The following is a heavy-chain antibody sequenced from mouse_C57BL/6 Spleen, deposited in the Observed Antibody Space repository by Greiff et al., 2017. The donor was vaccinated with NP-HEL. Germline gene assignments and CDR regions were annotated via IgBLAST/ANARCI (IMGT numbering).Heavy chain of an antibody. V-gene: IGHV1-15*01. J-gene: IGHJ2*01. CDR1: GYTFTDYE. Sequence: QVQLKESGAELVRPGASVTLSCKASGYTFTDYEMHWVKQTPVHGLEWIGAIDPETGGTAYNQKFKGKAILTADKSSSTAYMELRSLTSEDSAVYYCTRDSRYFDYWGQGTTLTVSS. CDR3: TRDSRYFDY. D-gene: IGHD6-1*01. CDR2: IDPETGGT.